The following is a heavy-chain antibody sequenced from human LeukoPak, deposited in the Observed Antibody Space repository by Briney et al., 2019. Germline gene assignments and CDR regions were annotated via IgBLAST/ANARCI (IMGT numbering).Heavy chain of an antibody. CDR1: GFTFSNAW. CDR2: IKSKTDGGTT. CDR3: AERAVAGAYFDY. Sequence: GGSLRLSGAASGFTFSNAWMSWVRQAPGKGLEWVGRIKSKTDGGTTDYAAPVKGRFTISRDDSKNTLYLQMNSLKTEDTAVYYCAERAVAGAYFDYWGQGTLVTVSS. D-gene: IGHD6-19*01. V-gene: IGHV3-15*01. J-gene: IGHJ4*02.